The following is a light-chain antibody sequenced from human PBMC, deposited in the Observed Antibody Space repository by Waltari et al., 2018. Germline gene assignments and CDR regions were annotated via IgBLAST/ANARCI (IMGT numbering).Light chain of an antibody. CDR1: QSLLHSNGYNY. V-gene: IGKV2-28*01. J-gene: IGKJ1*01. Sequence: DIVVTQSPLSLPVTPGEPASISCRSSQSLLHSNGYNYLDWYLQKPGQSPQPLIYLGSNRASGVPDRFSGSGSGTDFTLKISRVEAEDVGVYYCMQSLQTLWTFGQGTKVEIK. CDR2: LGS. CDR3: MQSLQTLWT.